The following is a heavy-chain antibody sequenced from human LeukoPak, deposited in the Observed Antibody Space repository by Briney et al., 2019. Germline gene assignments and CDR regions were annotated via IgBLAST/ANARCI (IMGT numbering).Heavy chain of an antibody. Sequence: SETLSLTCIVSGGSISSYYWSWIRQPAGKGLEWIGRIYTSGSTNYNPSLKSRVTMSVDTSKNQFSLKLSSVTAADTAVYYCAGEEDIVVVVAANDAFDIWGQGTMVTVSS. D-gene: IGHD2-15*01. J-gene: IGHJ3*02. CDR3: AGEEDIVVVVAANDAFDI. CDR1: GGSISSYY. V-gene: IGHV4-4*07. CDR2: IYTSGST.